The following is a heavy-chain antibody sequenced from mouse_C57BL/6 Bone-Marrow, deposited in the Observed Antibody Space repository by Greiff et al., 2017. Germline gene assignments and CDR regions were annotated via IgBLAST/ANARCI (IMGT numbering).Heavy chain of an antibody. CDR2: ISYDGSN. CDR1: GYSITSGYY. Sequence: EVKLVESGPGLVKPSQSLSLSCSVTGYSITSGYYWNWIRQFPGNKLEWMGYISYDGSNNYNPSLKNRISITRDTSKNQFFLKLNSVTTEDTATYSSASITTVVFDYWGQGTTLTVSS. J-gene: IGHJ2*01. V-gene: IGHV3-6*01. CDR3: ASITTVVFDY. D-gene: IGHD1-1*01.